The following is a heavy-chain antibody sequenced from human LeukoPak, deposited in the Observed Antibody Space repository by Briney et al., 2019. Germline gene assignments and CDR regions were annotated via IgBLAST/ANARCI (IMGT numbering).Heavy chain of an antibody. V-gene: IGHV3-21*01. CDR1: GFTFSSYS. J-gene: IGHJ4*02. CDR2: ISSSSTYI. D-gene: IGHD5-18*01. CDR3: AKDHQWGYGYYFDY. Sequence: GGSLRLSCAASGFTFSSYSMNWVRQAPGKGLEWVSSISSSSTYIYYADSVKGRFTISRDNTKNSLYLQMNSLRAEDTAVYYCAKDHQWGYGYYFDYWGQGALVTVSS.